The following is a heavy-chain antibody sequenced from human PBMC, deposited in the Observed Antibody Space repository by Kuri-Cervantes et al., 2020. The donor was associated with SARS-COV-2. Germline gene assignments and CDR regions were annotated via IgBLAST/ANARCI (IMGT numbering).Heavy chain of an antibody. V-gene: IGHV1-69*10. CDR2: IIPLLGTA. D-gene: IGHD2/OR15-2a*01. CDR1: GGTFSSYA. CDR3: ARDPNFENFSYYMDV. Sequence: SVKVSCKASGGTFSSYAISWVRQAPGQGLEWMGGIIPLLGTASYAQKFQGLVTITADKSTNTAFMEVISLSSEDTAIYYCARDPNFENFSYYMDVWGKGTTVTVSS. J-gene: IGHJ6*03.